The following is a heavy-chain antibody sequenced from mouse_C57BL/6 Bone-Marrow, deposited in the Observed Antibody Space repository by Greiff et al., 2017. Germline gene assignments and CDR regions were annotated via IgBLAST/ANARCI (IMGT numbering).Heavy chain of an antibody. Sequence: VTLMESGAELVRPGTSVKMSCKASGYTFTNYWIGWAKQRPGHGLEWIGDIYPGGGYTNYNEKFKGKATLTADKSSSTAYMQFSSLTSKDTAIYYCARSDYGNYLTMDDWGQGTSVTVSA. D-gene: IGHD2-1*01. CDR2: IYPGGGYT. CDR3: ARSDYGNYLTMDD. CDR1: GYTFTNYW. J-gene: IGHJ4*01. V-gene: IGHV1-63*01.